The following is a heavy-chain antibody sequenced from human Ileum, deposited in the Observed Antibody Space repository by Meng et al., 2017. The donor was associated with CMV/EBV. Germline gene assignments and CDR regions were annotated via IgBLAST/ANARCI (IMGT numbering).Heavy chain of an antibody. D-gene: IGHD2-2*01. CDR1: GYTFTGYY. CDR2: INPNSGGT. CDR3: ARDRGYCSSTSCPTYYYYYGMDV. J-gene: IGHJ6*02. V-gene: IGHV1-2*02. Sequence: ASVKVSCKASGYTFTGYYMHWVRQAPGQGLEWMGWINPNSGGTNYAQKFQGRVTMTRDTSISTAYRELSRLRSDDTAVYYCARDRGYCSSTSCPTYYYYYGMDVWGQGTTVTVSS.